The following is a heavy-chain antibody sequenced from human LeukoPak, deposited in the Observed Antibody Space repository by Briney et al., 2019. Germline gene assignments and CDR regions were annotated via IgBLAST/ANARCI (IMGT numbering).Heavy chain of an antibody. J-gene: IGHJ4*02. CDR1: GFTFDDYT. V-gene: IGHV3-23*01. Sequence: GGSLRLSCAASGFTFDDYTMHWVRQGPGKGLEWVSAISGSGGSTYYADSVKGRFTISRDNSKNTLYLQMNSLRAEDTAVYYCAKVLVVVAAQNSWGQGTLVTVSS. CDR3: AKVLVVVAAQNS. D-gene: IGHD2-15*01. CDR2: ISGSGGST.